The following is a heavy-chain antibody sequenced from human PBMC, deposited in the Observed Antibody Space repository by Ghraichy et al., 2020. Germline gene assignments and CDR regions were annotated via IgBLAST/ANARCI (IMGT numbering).Heavy chain of an antibody. D-gene: IGHD6-13*01. V-gene: IGHV4-39*01. J-gene: IGHJ3*02. CDR3: ARRIAAAGNAFDI. CDR1: GGSISSSSYY. CDR2: IYYSGST. Sequence: SETLSLTCTVSGGSISSSSYYWGWIRQPPGKGLEWIGSIYYSGSTYYNPSLKSRVTISVDTSKNQFSLKLSSVTAADTAVYYCARRIAAAGNAFDIWGQGTMVTVSS.